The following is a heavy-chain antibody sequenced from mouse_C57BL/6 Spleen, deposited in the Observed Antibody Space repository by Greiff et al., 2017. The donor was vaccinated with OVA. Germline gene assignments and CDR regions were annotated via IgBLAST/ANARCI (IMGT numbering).Heavy chain of an antibody. V-gene: IGHV1-81*01. Sequence: VKLVESGAELARPGASVKLSCKASGYTFTSYGIRWVKQRPGQGLEWIGEIYPRSGNTYYNEKFKGKATLTADKSSSTAYMQLRSLTSEDSAVYICARCTVVAPIGYWGHSPTLTFSS. J-gene: IGHJ2*01. CDR1: GYTFTSYG. D-gene: IGHD1-1*01. CDR2: IYPRSGNT. CDR3: ARCTVVAPIGY.